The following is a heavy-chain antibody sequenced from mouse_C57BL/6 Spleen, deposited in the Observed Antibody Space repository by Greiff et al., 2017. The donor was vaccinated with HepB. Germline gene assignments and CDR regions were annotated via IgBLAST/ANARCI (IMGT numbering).Heavy chain of an antibody. Sequence: QVQLQQSGAELVRPGASVTLSCKASGYTFTDYEMHWVKQTPVHGLEWIGAIDPETGGTAYNQKFKGKAILTADKSSSTACMELRSLTSEDSAVYYCTRYYYGSSYVDYWGQGTTLTVSS. D-gene: IGHD1-1*01. CDR2: IDPETGGT. CDR3: TRYYYGSSYVDY. V-gene: IGHV1-15*01. J-gene: IGHJ2*01. CDR1: GYTFTDYE.